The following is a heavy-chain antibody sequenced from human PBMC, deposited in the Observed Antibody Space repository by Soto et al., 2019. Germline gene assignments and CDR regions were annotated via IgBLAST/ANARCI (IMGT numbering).Heavy chain of an antibody. Sequence: PGGSLRLSCAASGFTFSSYGMHWVRQAPGKGLEWVAVISYDGSNKYYADSVKGRFTISRDNSKNTLYLQMNSLRAEDTAVYYCAKDRIGYCSSTSCYNWFDPWGQGTLVTVSS. V-gene: IGHV3-30*18. CDR3: AKDRIGYCSSTSCYNWFDP. CDR2: ISYDGSNK. CDR1: GFTFSSYG. J-gene: IGHJ5*02. D-gene: IGHD2-2*01.